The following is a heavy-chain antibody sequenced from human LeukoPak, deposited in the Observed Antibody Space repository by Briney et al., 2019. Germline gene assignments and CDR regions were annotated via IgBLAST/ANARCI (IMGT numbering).Heavy chain of an antibody. CDR2: ISDSGGNT. D-gene: IGHD2-8*02. J-gene: IGHJ4*02. CDR3: ARKQAIGTATLDH. CDR1: GFTFSTYA. Sequence: GGSLTLSCAPSGFTFSTYAMSWVRQAPGKGLEWVSTISDSGGNTFYADSVKGRFTISRDNSKNTLYIQMNSLGADDTAVQYSARKQAIGTATLDHWGQGPLVTVSS. V-gene: IGHV3-23*01.